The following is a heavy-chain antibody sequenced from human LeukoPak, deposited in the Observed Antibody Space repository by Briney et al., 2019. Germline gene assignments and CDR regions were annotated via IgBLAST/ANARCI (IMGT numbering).Heavy chain of an antibody. CDR3: ARTIPGIAAAGLDAFDI. CDR2: IYYSGST. CDR1: GGSISSGGHS. Sequence: SETLSLTCAVSGGSISSGGHSWSWIRQPPGTGLKWIGYIYYSGSTNYNPSLKSRVTISVDTSKNQFSLKLSSVTAADTAVYYCARTIPGIAAAGLDAFDIWGQGTMVTVSS. V-gene: IGHV4-61*08. D-gene: IGHD6-13*01. J-gene: IGHJ3*02.